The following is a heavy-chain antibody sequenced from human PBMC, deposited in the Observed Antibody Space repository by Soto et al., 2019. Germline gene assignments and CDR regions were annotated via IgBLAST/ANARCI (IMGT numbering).Heavy chain of an antibody. D-gene: IGHD5-12*01. J-gene: IGHJ3*02. CDR1: GFTFTSSA. Sequence: SVKVSCKASGFTFTSSAVQWVRQARGQRLEWIGWIVVGSGNTNYAQKFQERVTITRDMSTSTAYMELSSLRSEDTAVYYCAAGRLTRGYSGYETPGAFDIWGQGTMVTVS. CDR3: AAGRLTRGYSGYETPGAFDI. CDR2: IVVGSGNT. V-gene: IGHV1-58*01.